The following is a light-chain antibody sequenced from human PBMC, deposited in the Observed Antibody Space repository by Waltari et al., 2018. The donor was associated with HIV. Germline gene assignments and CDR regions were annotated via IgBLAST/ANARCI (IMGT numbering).Light chain of an antibody. Sequence: QSALTQLRSVSGSPGQSVTIPCTGTSSDVVGYKYVSWYQQHPSKAPKLMIYDVSKRPSGVPDRFSGSKSGNTASLTISGLQAEDEADYYCCSYAGSYVFGTGTKVTVL. CDR1: SSDVVGYKY. CDR2: DVS. V-gene: IGLV2-11*01. J-gene: IGLJ1*01. CDR3: CSYAGSYV.